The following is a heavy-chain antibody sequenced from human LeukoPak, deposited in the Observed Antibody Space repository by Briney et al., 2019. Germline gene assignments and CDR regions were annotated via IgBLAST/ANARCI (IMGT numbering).Heavy chain of an antibody. CDR1: GYTFTSYG. CDR3: ARDNGRSSGYLTLYYYYMDV. J-gene: IGHJ6*03. CDR2: ISAYNGNT. D-gene: IGHD3-22*01. V-gene: IGHV1-18*01. Sequence: ASVKVSCKASGYTFTSYGISWVRQAPGQGLEWMRWISAYNGNTNYAQKLQGRVTMTTDTSTSTAYMELRSLRSDDTAVYYCARDNGRSSGYLTLYYYYMDVWGKGTAVTISS.